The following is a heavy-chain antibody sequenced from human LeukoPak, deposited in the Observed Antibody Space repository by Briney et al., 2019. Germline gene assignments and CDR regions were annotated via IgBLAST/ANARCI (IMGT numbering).Heavy chain of an antibody. CDR1: GGSISSGGYY. J-gene: IGHJ4*02. Sequence: LSLTCTVSGGSISSGGYYWSWVRQAPGKGLEWVSAISGSGGSTYYADSVKGRFTISRDNSKNTLYLQMNSLRAEDTAVYYCAKAPGYYDSSGYHPFDYWGQGTLVTVSS. CDR2: ISGSGGST. CDR3: AKAPGYYDSSGYHPFDY. V-gene: IGHV3-23*01. D-gene: IGHD3-22*01.